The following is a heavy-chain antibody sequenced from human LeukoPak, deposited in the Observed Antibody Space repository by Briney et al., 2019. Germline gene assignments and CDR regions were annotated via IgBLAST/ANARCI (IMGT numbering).Heavy chain of an antibody. CDR2: TNVRDETA. D-gene: IGHD3-16*01. CDR1: GFTFATAD. V-gene: IGHV3-23*01. Sequence: PGGSLRLSCAASGFTFATADMSWVRQAPGTGLQWVAGTNVRDETAYADSVKGRFTVSRDTSRNTLYLHMNSLRADDTAIYYCASVSWALQGGDYWGQGTLVTVSS. J-gene: IGHJ4*02. CDR3: ASVSWALQGGDY.